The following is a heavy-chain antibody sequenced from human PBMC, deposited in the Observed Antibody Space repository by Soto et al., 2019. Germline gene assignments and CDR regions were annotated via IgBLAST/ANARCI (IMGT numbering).Heavy chain of an antibody. V-gene: IGHV3-48*02. D-gene: IGHD3-16*01. Sequence: EVQLVESGGGLVQPGGSLRLSCAASGFTFSSYSMNWVRQAPGKGLEWVSYIGSSSSTIYYADSVKGRFTISRDNAKNSLYLQMNSLRDEDTAVYYCARESGIARGDPDYYGMDVWGQGTTVTVSS. J-gene: IGHJ6*02. CDR3: ARESGIARGDPDYYGMDV. CDR1: GFTFSSYS. CDR2: IGSSSSTI.